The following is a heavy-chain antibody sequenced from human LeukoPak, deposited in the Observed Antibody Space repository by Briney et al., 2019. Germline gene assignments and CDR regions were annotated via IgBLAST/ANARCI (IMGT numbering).Heavy chain of an antibody. CDR3: ARHIVVVTARPAYYFDY. D-gene: IGHD2-21*02. CDR2: IYYSGST. Sequence: KASETLSLTCTVSGGFISSSSYYWGWIRQPPGKGLEWIGSIYYSGSTYYNPSLKSRVTISVDTSKNQFSLKLSSVTAADTAVYYCARHIVVVTARPAYYFDYWGQGTLVTVSS. V-gene: IGHV4-39*01. CDR1: GGFISSSSYY. J-gene: IGHJ4*02.